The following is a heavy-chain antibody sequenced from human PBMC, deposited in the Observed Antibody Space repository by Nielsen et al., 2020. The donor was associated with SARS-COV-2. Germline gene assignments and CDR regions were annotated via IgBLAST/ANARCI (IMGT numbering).Heavy chain of an antibody. CDR3: ATPITVDYFDY. V-gene: IGHV1-46*01. CDR1: FDTFPIYN. Sequence: ASLMVSCYASFDTFPIYNIHCLLHPPSPSLYWIFLLNLSAGSTDSAQKFKGRVTMTRDTSASTVYLALTSLKSEDTAVYYCATPITVDYFDYWGQGTMVTVSS. CDR2: LNLSAGST. J-gene: IGHJ4*02.